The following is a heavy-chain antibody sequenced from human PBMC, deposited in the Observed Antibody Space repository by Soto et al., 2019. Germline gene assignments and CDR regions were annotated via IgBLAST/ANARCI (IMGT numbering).Heavy chain of an antibody. J-gene: IGHJ6*02. D-gene: IGHD6-13*01. CDR2: INSGGYP. V-gene: IGHV3-53*01. Sequence: PLPLPCPPSAFTLSSNYMPWLRQAPRKGLASVSMINSGGYPYYADSVKGRFTISRDNSNNTLYLQMNGLRAEDTAVYYCARDGGPYSSSWYGYYYYGMDVWGQGTTVTVSS. CDR3: ARDGGPYSSSWYGYYYYGMDV. CDR1: AFTLSSNY.